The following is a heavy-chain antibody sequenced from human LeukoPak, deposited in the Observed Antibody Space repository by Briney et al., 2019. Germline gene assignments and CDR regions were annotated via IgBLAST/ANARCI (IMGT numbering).Heavy chain of an antibody. J-gene: IGHJ4*02. Sequence: GGSLRLSCAASGFTFSSYWMSWVRQAPGKGLEWVANIKQDGSEKNYVGFVKGRFTISRDNAKNSLFLQMNSLRAEDTAVYHCATGLWTFGSWGQGTLVTVSS. V-gene: IGHV3-7*03. CDR2: IKQDGSEK. D-gene: IGHD2-21*01. CDR3: ATGLWTFGS. CDR1: GFTFSSYW.